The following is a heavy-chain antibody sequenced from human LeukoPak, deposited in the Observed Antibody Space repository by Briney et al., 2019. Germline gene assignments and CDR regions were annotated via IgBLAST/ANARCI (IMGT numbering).Heavy chain of an antibody. D-gene: IGHD3-22*01. V-gene: IGHV3-7*01. Sequence: PGGSLRLTCAASGFTFSSYCMTWVRQAPGKGLEWVANINQDGSEKYYVDSVKGRFTISRDNAKNSLYLQMNSLRAEDTAVYYCARDLGGENYYDSSGFPPTRWGQGTMVTVSS. CDR2: INQDGSEK. CDR1: GFTFSSYC. J-gene: IGHJ3*01. CDR3: ARDLGGENYYDSSGFPPTR.